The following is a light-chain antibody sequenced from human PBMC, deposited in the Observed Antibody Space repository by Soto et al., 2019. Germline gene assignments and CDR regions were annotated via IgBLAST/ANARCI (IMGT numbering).Light chain of an antibody. CDR1: QSISSW. J-gene: IGKJ1*01. CDR2: KAS. CDR3: LQDYGYPWT. V-gene: IGKV1-5*03. Sequence: DIQMAQSPCTLSASVGDRVTITCRASQSISSWLAWYQQKPGKAPKLLIYKASSLESGVPSRFSGSGSGTEFTLTISSLQPEDFATYFCLQDYGYPWTFGQGTKVDIK.